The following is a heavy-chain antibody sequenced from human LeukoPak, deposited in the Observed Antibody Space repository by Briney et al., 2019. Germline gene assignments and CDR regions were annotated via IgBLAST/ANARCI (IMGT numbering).Heavy chain of an antibody. Sequence: GGSLRLSCSASGFTFSDYDMNWVRQAPGKGLEWVSSISGLSSYTYYGESVRGRFSISRDNAKNSLYLQMNSLGAEDTATYYCGRAFPPLRTSSAGDLWGQGILVTVSS. CDR3: GRAFPPLRTSSAGDL. D-gene: IGHD3-16*01. CDR1: GFTFSDYD. CDR2: ISGLSSYT. J-gene: IGHJ4*02. V-gene: IGHV3-21*01.